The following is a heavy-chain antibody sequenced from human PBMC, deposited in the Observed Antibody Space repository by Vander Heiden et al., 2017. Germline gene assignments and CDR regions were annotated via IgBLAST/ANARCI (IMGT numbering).Heavy chain of an antibody. CDR1: GGSFSGYY. D-gene: IGHD3-22*01. J-gene: IGHJ5*02. CDR3: ARQYYYDSSGPIWA. CDR2: INHSGST. Sequence: QVQLQQWGAGLLKPSETLSLTCAVYGGSFSGYYWSWIRQPPGKGLEWIGEINHSGSTNYNPSLKSRVTISVDTSKNQFSLKLSSVTAADTAVYYCARQYYYDSSGPIWAWGQGTLVTVSS. V-gene: IGHV4-34*01.